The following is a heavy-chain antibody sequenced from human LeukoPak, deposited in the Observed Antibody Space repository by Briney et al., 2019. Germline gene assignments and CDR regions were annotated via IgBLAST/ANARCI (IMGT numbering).Heavy chain of an antibody. CDR3: ARNYYGSGCRWSDNWFDP. V-gene: IGHV1-2*02. J-gene: IGHJ5*02. CDR2: INPNSGGT. CDR1: GYTFTGYY. D-gene: IGHD3-10*01. Sequence: GSSVKVSFKASGYTFTGYYMHWVRQAPGQGLEWMGWINPNSGGTNYAQKFQGRVTMTRDTSISTAYMELSRLRSDDTAVYYCARNYYGSGCRWSDNWFDPWGQGTLVTVSS.